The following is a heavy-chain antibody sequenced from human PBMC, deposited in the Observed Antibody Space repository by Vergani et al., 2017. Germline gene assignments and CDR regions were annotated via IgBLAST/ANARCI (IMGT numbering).Heavy chain of an antibody. CDR1: GFSLSTSGMC. CDR2: IDWDDDK. D-gene: IGHD3-22*01. CDR3: ARSTYYCDSSGPRHGTYYYYGMDV. Sequence: QVTLRESGPALVKPTQTLTLTCTFSGFSLSTSGMCVSWIRQPPGKALEWLARIDWDDDKYYSTSLKTRLTISKDTSKNQVVLTMTNMDPVDTATYYCARSTYYCDSSGPRHGTYYYYGMDVWGQGTTVTVSS. V-gene: IGHV2-70*15. J-gene: IGHJ6*02.